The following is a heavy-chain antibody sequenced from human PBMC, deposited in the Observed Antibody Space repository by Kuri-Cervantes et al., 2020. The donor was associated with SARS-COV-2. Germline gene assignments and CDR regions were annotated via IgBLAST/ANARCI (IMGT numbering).Heavy chain of an antibody. D-gene: IGHD5-18*01. Sequence: GESLKISCAASGFTFSGHWIHWVRQAPGKGLVWVSRINPDGSYTNNADSVKGRFTISRDNAKNSLYLQMNSLRAEDTAVYYCARDLGYSYEGPYFGEVAFDIWGQGTMVTVSS. CDR1: GFTFSGHW. CDR3: ARDLGYSYEGPYFGEVAFDI. J-gene: IGHJ3*02. CDR2: INPDGSYT. V-gene: IGHV3-74*01.